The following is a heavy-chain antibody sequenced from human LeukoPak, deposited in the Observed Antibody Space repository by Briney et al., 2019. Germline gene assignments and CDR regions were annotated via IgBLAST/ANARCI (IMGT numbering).Heavy chain of an antibody. CDR3: AEARIDY. V-gene: IGHV3-7*01. D-gene: IGHD1-14*01. CDR1: GFTFSSYW. J-gene: IGHJ4*02. Sequence: GGSLRLSCVGSGFTFSSYWMTWVRQAPGKGLEWVANIKDDGSEKYSVDSVKGRFTISRDNAKNLLYLQMSSLRAEDTAVYYCAEARIDYWGQGNPVT. CDR2: IKDDGSEK.